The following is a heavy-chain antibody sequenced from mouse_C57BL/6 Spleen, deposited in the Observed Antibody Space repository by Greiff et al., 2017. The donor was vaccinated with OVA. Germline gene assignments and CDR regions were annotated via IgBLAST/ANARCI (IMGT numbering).Heavy chain of an antibody. D-gene: IGHD2-3*01. CDR1: GFTFSSYA. CDR3: TREGSDGYYSFAY. Sequence: EVKVVESGAGLVKPGGSLKLSCAASGFTFSSYAMSWVRQTPEKRLEWVAYISSGGDYIYYADTVKGRFTISRDNARNTLYLQMSSLKSEDTAMYYCTREGSDGYYSFAYWGQGTLVTVSA. J-gene: IGHJ3*01. V-gene: IGHV5-9-1*02. CDR2: ISSGGDYI.